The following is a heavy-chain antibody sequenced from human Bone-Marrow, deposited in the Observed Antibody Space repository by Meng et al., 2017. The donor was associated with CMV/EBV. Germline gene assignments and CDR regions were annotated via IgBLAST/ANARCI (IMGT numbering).Heavy chain of an antibody. J-gene: IGHJ6*02. Sequence: SETLSLTCTVSGGSVSSTNYYWTWMRQPPGKKLEWIGFVYKSGSTKYNPSLKSRVTISVDTSKNQFSLKLSSVTAADTAVYYCARTNNRFEYSSSGAGMDVWGQGTTVTVSS. V-gene: IGHV4-61*01. CDR3: ARTNNRFEYSSSGAGMDV. D-gene: IGHD6-6*01. CDR1: GGSVSSTNYY. CDR2: VYKSGST.